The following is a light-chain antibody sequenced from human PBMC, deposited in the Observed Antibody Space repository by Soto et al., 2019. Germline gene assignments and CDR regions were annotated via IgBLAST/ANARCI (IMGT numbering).Light chain of an antibody. CDR2: GAS. CDR3: QQYGSSPRT. Sequence: EIVLTQSPGTLSLSPGEGTTLSCRASQGVTSSYLAWYQQKPGQGPRLLIYGASSRATGIPDRFSGSGSGTDFTLTISRLEPEDFAVYYCQQYGSSPRTFGQGTKLEIK. CDR1: QGVTSSY. V-gene: IGKV3-20*01. J-gene: IGKJ2*01.